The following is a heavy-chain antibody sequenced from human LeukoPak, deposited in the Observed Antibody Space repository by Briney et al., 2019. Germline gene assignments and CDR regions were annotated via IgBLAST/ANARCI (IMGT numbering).Heavy chain of an antibody. Sequence: GESLQISCQGSGYSFTSYWIGWVRQMPGKGLEWMGIIYPGDSDTRYSPSFQGQVTISADKSISTAYLQWSSLKASDTAMYYCARRQYYDLWSAFYGNFDYWGQGTLVTVSS. CDR3: ARRQYYDLWSAFYGNFDY. D-gene: IGHD3-3*01. V-gene: IGHV5-51*01. CDR2: IYPGDSDT. J-gene: IGHJ4*02. CDR1: GYSFTSYW.